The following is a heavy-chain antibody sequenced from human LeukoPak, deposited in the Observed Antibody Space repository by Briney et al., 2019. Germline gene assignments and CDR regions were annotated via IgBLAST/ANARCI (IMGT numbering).Heavy chain of an antibody. J-gene: IGHJ6*03. D-gene: IGHD3-16*01. Sequence: GGSLRLSCAASGFTFNTYGMHWVRQAPGKGLEWVAFIRHSETEKYYSDSVKDRFTISRDNSNNTLYLQMNSLRPEDTAVYYCAKEGIMFGYYYMDVWGKGTTVTISS. V-gene: IGHV3-30*02. CDR1: GFTFNTYG. CDR3: AKEGIMFGYYYMDV. CDR2: IRHSETEK.